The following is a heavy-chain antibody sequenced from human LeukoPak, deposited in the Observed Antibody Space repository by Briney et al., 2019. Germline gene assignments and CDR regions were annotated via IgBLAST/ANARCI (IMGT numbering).Heavy chain of an antibody. CDR1: GYTFTNYY. CDR3: ARSVYFGVDV. Sequence: ASVKVSCKASGYTFTNYYIHWVRQAPGQGLEWMGIINPGGGSTTYAQKFQGRVTMTRDTSTITVYMEPSSLRSEDTAVYYCARSVYFGVDVWGQGTTVTVSS. CDR2: INPGGGST. V-gene: IGHV1-46*01. D-gene: IGHD5/OR15-5a*01. J-gene: IGHJ6*02.